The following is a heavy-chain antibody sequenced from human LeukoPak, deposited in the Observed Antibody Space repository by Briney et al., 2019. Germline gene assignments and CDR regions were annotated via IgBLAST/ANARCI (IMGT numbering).Heavy chain of an antibody. J-gene: IGHJ6*04. Sequence: GGSLRLSCAASGFNLTNHWMSWVRQAPGKGLEWVANIKKDGSEKCYVDSVKGRFTISRDNANNSLYLQVNNLRAEDTAVYYCARLPRYYYGSGNGQNWFDPWGKGTTVTVSS. D-gene: IGHD3-10*01. V-gene: IGHV3-7*01. CDR2: IKKDGSEK. CDR1: GFNLTNHW. CDR3: ARLPRYYYGSGNGQNWFDP.